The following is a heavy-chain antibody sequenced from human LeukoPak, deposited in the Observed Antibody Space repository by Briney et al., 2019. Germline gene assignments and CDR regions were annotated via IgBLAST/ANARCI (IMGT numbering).Heavy chain of an antibody. V-gene: IGHV4-39*02. CDR2: IYYSGST. J-gene: IGHJ4*02. CDR3: VRSVTTSLRYVY. D-gene: IGHD4-17*01. Sequence: PSETLSLTCTVSGASISSSSYYWGSIRQPPGKGLEWIGSIYYSGSTYYNPSLKSRVTISVDTSKNHFSLNLSSVTAADTAIYYCVRSVTTSLRYVYWGQGTLVTVSS. CDR1: GASISSSSYY.